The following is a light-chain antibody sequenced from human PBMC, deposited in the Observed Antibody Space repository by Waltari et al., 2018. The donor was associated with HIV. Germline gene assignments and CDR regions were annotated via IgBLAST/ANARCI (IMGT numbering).Light chain of an antibody. V-gene: IGKV2-30*01. CDR2: QVS. J-gene: IGKJ2*01. CDR3: MQGAHWPYT. CDR1: HTLVYRDGNTY. Sequence: DVVLTQSPLSLPVTLGQPASLPCRSSHTLVYRDGNTYLTWFHQRPGQSPRRLIYQVSIRDSGVPDRFSGGGSGTDFTLRINRVEAEDVGLYFGMQGAHWPYTFGQGTRLEI.